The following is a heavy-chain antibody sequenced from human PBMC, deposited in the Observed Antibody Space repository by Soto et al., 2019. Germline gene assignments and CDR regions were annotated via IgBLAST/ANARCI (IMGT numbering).Heavy chain of an antibody. CDR1: GGSFSGYY. D-gene: IGHD6-13*01. CDR2: INHSGST. CDR3: ARTSSSSWSPFDY. J-gene: IGHJ4*02. Sequence: QVQLQQWGAGLLKPSETLSLTCAVYGGSFSGYYWSWIRQPPGKGLEWIGEINHSGSTNYNPSLKSRVTISVDTSKNQFSLKLSSVTAADTAVYYCARTSSSSWSPFDYWGQGTLVTVSS. V-gene: IGHV4-34*01.